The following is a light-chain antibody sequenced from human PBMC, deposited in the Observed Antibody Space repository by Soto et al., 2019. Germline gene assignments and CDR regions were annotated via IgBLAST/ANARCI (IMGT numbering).Light chain of an antibody. V-gene: IGKV3-20*01. CDR3: QQYGSSPLFT. CDR2: GAS. J-gene: IGKJ3*01. Sequence: IVLTQSPGTLSLSPGERATLSCRASQSVSSSYLAWYQQKPGQAPRLLIYGASSRATGSPDRFSGSGSGTDFSLTISSLEPEAFAVYYCQQYGSSPLFTFGPGTKVDIK. CDR1: QSVSSSY.